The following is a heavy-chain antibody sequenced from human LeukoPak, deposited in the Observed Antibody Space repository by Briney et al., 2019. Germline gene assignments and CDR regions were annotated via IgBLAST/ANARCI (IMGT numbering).Heavy chain of an antibody. J-gene: IGHJ4*02. V-gene: IGHV3-21*01. Sequence: GGSLRLSCAASGFTFSSYSMNWVRQAPGKGLEWVSSISSSSYIYYADSVKGRFTISRDNAKNSLYLQMNSLRAEDTAVYYCARLTSGSYYQIVDYWGQGTLVTVSS. CDR3: ARLTSGSYYQIVDY. CDR1: GFTFSSYS. D-gene: IGHD1-26*01. CDR2: ISSSSYI.